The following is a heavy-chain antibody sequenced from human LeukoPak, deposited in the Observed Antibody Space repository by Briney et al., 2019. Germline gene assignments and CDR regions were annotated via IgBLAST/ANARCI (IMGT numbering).Heavy chain of an antibody. Sequence: SETLSLTCTVSGGSISSYYWSWIRQPPGKGLEWIGSIYYSGSTYYNPSLKSRVTISVDTSKNQFSLKLSSVTAADTAVYYCAREMTTVTTTDIWGQGTMVTVSS. CDR2: IYYSGST. CDR1: GGSISSYY. V-gene: IGHV4-59*05. D-gene: IGHD4-17*01. CDR3: AREMTTVTTTDI. J-gene: IGHJ3*02.